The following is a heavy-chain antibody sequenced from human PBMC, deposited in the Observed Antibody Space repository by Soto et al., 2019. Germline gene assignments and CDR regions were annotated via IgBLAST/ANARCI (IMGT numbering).Heavy chain of an antibody. D-gene: IGHD5-18*01. Sequence: GGSLRLSCAASGFTFDDYTMHWVRQAPGKGLEWVSLINWDGDSTYYADSVKGRFTISRDNSKNSLYLQMNSLRTEYTALYYCAKDMLPQQLWLWNVFDMWGQGTMVTVSS. CDR3: AKDMLPQQLWLWNVFDM. CDR1: GFTFDDYT. CDR2: INWDGDST. J-gene: IGHJ3*02. V-gene: IGHV3-43*01.